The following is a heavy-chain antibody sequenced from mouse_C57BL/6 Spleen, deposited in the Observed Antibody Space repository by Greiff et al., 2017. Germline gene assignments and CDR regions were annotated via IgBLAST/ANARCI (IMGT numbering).Heavy chain of an antibody. D-gene: IGHD2-4*01. V-gene: IGHV1-7*01. CDR3: AREDRLSDYDWGYAMDD. J-gene: IGHJ4*01. CDR2: INPSSGYT. Sequence: QVQLQQSGAELAKPGASVKLSCKASGYTFTSYWMHWVKQRPGQGLEWIGYINPSSGYTKYNQKFKDKATLTADKSSSTAYMQLSSLTYEDSAVYYCAREDRLSDYDWGYAMDDWGQGTSVTVSS. CDR1: GYTFTSYW.